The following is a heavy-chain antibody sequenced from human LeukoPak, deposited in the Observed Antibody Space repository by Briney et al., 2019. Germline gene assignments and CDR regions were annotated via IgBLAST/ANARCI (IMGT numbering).Heavy chain of an antibody. D-gene: IGHD6-19*01. V-gene: IGHV4-59*01. CDR3: ARVSGWNPLEAAHLDY. CDR1: GGSISSYY. Sequence: SETLSLTCTVSGGSISSYYWSWIRQPPGKGLEWIGYIYYSGSTNYNPSLKSRVTISVDTSKNQFSLKLSSVTAADTAVYYCARVSGWNPLEAAHLDYWGQGTLVTVSS. J-gene: IGHJ4*02. CDR2: IYYSGST.